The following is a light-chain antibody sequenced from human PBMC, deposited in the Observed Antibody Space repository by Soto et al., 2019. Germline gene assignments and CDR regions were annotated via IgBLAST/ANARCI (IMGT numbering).Light chain of an antibody. V-gene: IGLV2-14*01. CDR3: SSFAGSPVV. CDR1: SSDVGGYNY. J-gene: IGLJ2*01. Sequence: QSALTQPASVSGSPGQSITISCTGTSSDVGGYNYVSWYQQHPGKAPKLIIYEVRNRPSGVSSRFSGSKSGDTASLTISGLQAEDEADYYCSSFAGSPVVFGGGTKLTVL. CDR2: EVR.